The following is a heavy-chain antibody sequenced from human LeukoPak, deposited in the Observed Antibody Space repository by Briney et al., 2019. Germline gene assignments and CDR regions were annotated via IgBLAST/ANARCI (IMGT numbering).Heavy chain of an antibody. J-gene: IGHJ4*02. V-gene: IGHV4-39*07. D-gene: IGHD6-13*01. Sequence: SETLSLTCTVSGGSISSSSYYWSWIRQPPGKGLEWIGEINHSGSTNYNPSLKSRVTISVDTSKNQFSLKLSSVTAADTAVYYCARGHSSSWYVRRCFDYWGQGTLVTVSS. CDR2: INHSGST. CDR3: ARGHSSSWYVRRCFDY. CDR1: GGSISSSSYY.